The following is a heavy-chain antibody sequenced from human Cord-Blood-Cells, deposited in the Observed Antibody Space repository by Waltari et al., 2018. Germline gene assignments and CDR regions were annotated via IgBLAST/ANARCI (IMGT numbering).Heavy chain of an antibody. V-gene: IGHV1-2*06. CDR1: GYTFTGSY. CDR3: ARRPALAWYFDL. Sequence: QVQLVQSGAAVKKPGASVKVSCTASGYTFTGSYMHWVRQAPGQGLEWMGRINPNSGGTNYAQKFQGRVTMTRDTSISTAYMELSRLRSDDTAVYYCARRPALAWYFDLWGRGTLVTVSS. J-gene: IGHJ2*01. CDR2: INPNSGGT.